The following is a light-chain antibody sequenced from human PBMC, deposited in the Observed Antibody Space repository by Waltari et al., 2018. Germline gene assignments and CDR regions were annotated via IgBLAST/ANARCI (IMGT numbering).Light chain of an antibody. Sequence: DIQLTQSPSFLSASVAARVTFTCRASRDIRSYLAWYQQKSGKAPKLLIFAASTLQSGVPSRFNGSGSGTEFALTISNLQPEDVATYYCQQPPGTFGGGTKVEIK. J-gene: IGKJ4*01. CDR2: AAS. V-gene: IGKV1-9*01. CDR3: QQPPGT. CDR1: RDIRSY.